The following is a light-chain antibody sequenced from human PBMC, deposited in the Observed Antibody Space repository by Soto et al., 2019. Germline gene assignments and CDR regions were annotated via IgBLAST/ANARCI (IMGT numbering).Light chain of an antibody. V-gene: IGLV2-8*01. J-gene: IGLJ2*01. Sequence: QSVLTQPPSASGSPGQSVTISCTGTSSDVGGYNFVSWYQQHPGKAPKLMIYEVSKRPSGVPDRFSGFKSGNTASLPVSGLQADDEADYYCTSYAGSNIPVVFGGGTKLTVL. CDR3: TSYAGSNIPVV. CDR2: EVS. CDR1: SSDVGGYNF.